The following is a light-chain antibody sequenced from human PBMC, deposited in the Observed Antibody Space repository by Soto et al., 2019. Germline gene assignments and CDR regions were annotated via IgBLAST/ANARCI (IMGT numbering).Light chain of an antibody. CDR1: QGISSY. Sequence: AIRMTQSPSSLSASTGDRVTITCRASQGISSYLAWYQQKPGKAPKLLIYAASTLQSGVPSRFSGSGSGTDFTLTISCLQSEDFATYYCQHYNNWPPYTFGQGTKVDIK. V-gene: IGKV1-8*01. CDR2: AAS. J-gene: IGKJ2*01. CDR3: QHYNNWPPYT.